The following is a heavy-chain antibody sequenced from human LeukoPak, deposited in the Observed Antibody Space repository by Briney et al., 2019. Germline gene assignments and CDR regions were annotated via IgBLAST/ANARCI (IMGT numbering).Heavy chain of an antibody. Sequence: ASVKVSCKASGYTFTGYYMHWVRQAPGQGLEWMGWINPNSGGTNYAQEFQGRVTMTRDTSISTAYMELSRLRSDDTAVYYCARVDDYYGSGSYPDYWGQGTLVTVSS. CDR2: INPNSGGT. CDR1: GYTFTGYY. D-gene: IGHD3-10*01. CDR3: ARVDDYYGSGSYPDY. V-gene: IGHV1-2*02. J-gene: IGHJ4*02.